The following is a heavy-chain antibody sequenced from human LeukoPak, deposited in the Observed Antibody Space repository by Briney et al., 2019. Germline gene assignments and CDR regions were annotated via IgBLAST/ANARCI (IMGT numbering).Heavy chain of an antibody. V-gene: IGHV4-39*07. Sequence: PSETLSLTCTVSGGSISSSSYYWGWIRQPPGKGLEWIGSIYYSGSTYYNPSLKSRVTISVDTSKNQFSLKLSSVTAADTAVYYCARAPVFGSYLAYYYYMDVWGKGTTVTVSS. J-gene: IGHJ6*03. CDR2: IYYSGST. D-gene: IGHD1-26*01. CDR1: GGSISSSSYY. CDR3: ARAPVFGSYLAYYYYMDV.